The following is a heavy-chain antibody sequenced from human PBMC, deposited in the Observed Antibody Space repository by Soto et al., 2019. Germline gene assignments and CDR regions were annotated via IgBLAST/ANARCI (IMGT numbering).Heavy chain of an antibody. CDR2: IYYSGST. J-gene: IGHJ6*02. CDR1: GGSISSSSYY. CDR3: ARHSVPGIAAQYYYYYYGMDV. Sequence: SETLSLTCTVSGGSISSSSYYWGWIRQPPGKGLEWIGSIYYSGSTYYNPSLKSRVTISVDTSKNQFSLKLSSVTAADTAVYYCARHSVPGIAAQYYYYYYGMDVWGQGTTVTVSS. V-gene: IGHV4-39*01. D-gene: IGHD6-13*01.